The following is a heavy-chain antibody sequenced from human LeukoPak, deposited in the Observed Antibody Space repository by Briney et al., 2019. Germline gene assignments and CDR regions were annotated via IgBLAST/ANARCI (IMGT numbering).Heavy chain of an antibody. CDR2: ISYDGSNK. CDR1: GFTFSSYG. D-gene: IGHD3-10*01. Sequence: GGSLRLSCAASGFTFSSYGMHWVRQAPGKGLEWVAVISYDGSNKYHADSVKGRFTISRDNSKNTLYLQMNSLRAEDTAVYYCARPGWSVRGAGWFDPWGQGTLVTVSS. V-gene: IGHV3-30*03. CDR3: ARPGWSVRGAGWFDP. J-gene: IGHJ5*02.